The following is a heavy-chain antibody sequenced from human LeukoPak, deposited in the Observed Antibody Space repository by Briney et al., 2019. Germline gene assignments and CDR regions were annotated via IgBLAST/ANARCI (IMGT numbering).Heavy chain of an antibody. CDR2: LYSDGTT. CDR1: GFTVSSNY. CDR3: ARAAYDGNGYTANHDY. J-gene: IGHJ4*02. D-gene: IGHD3-22*01. V-gene: IGHV3-53*01. Sequence: GGSLRLSSATSGFTVSSNYMSWVRQAPGKRLEWVSVLYSDGTTYYADSVKGRFTISRDNSKNTLFLQMNNLRAEDTAVYYCARAAYDGNGYTANHDYWGQGTLVTVSS.